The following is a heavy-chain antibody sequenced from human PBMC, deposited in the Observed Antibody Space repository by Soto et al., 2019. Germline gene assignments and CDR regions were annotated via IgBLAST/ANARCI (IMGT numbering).Heavy chain of an antibody. V-gene: IGHV3-15*01. CDR2: IKSKSEGETR. D-gene: IGHD1-1*01. J-gene: IGHJ4*02. CDR3: VEGWNDF. CDR1: RFMFSSAW. Sequence: EVHVVESGGDLVRPGGSLTLSCATSRFMFSSAWMSWVRQAPGRGLEWVARIKSKSEGETRDYAAPVKGRFDISRDDSKKMVYLHMNSLKAEDTGLYYCVEGWNDFWGQGTLVTVSS.